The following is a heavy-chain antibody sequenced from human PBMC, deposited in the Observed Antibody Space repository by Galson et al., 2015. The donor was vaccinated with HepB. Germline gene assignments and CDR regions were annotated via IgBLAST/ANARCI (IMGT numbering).Heavy chain of an antibody. D-gene: IGHD6-13*01. CDR3: AKGGRSSSSYAYDY. V-gene: IGHV3-23*01. CDR2: VTAGGDGT. CDR1: GFAFGSSA. Sequence: SLRLSCAASGFAFGSSAMSWVRQAPGKGLDWVSSVTAGGDGTYYTDSVKGRFTISRDNSKTTLFLQMNSLRAEDTAVYFCAKGGRSSSSYAYDYWGQGTLVPVSS. J-gene: IGHJ4*02.